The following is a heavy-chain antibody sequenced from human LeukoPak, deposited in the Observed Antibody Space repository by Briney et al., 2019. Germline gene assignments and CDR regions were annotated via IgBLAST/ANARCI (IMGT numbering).Heavy chain of an antibody. CDR2: IYHSGTT. CDR3: ASSYCSNGVCYEGYYYYMDV. Sequence: SETLSLTCTVSGSSIRRSYYWGWIRQPPGKGLEWIGSIYHSGTTYYNPSLKSRVTISVDKSKNQLSLKLSSVTAADTAVYYCASSYCSNGVCYEGYYYYMDVWGKGTTVTVSS. CDR1: GSSIRRSYY. J-gene: IGHJ6*03. V-gene: IGHV4-38-2*02. D-gene: IGHD2-8*01.